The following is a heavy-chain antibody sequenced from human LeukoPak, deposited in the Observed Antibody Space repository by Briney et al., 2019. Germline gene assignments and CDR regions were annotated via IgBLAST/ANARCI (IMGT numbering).Heavy chain of an antibody. CDR2: VYTSGST. Sequence: SETLSLTCTVSGGSISSGSYYWGWIRQPAGKGLEWIGRVYTSGSTNYNPSLKSRVTISVDTSKNQFALKLSSVTAADTAVYYCAREGGGYCGGDCYSYYFDYWGQGTLVTVSS. V-gene: IGHV4-61*02. CDR1: GGSISSGSYY. CDR3: AREGGGYCGGDCYSYYFDY. J-gene: IGHJ4*02. D-gene: IGHD2-21*02.